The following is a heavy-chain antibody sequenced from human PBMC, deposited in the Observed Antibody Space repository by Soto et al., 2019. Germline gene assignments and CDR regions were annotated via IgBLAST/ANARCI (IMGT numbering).Heavy chain of an antibody. J-gene: IGHJ4*02. V-gene: IGHV3-23*01. Sequence: PGGSLRLSCAACGFIICSYAMGGVRQAPGKGLEWVSVISNNGGSTYYADSVKGRFTISRDNSKNTLYLQMNSLRAEDTAVYYCAKDESAGYYYFDYWGQGTLVTVS. CDR1: GFIICSYA. D-gene: IGHD3-9*01. CDR2: ISNNGGST. CDR3: AKDESAGYYYFDY.